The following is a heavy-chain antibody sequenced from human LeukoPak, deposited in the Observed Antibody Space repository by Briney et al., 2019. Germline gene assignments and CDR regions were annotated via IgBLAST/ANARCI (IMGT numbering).Heavy chain of an antibody. CDR1: GVSISSYY. J-gene: IGHJ4*02. V-gene: IGHV4-4*09. D-gene: IGHD6-13*01. CDR2: ISTSGST. Sequence: PSETLSLTCTVSGVSISSYYCSWIRQPPGKGLEWIGYISTSGSTDYSPSLKSRVTISVDRSKNQCSLNLSSVTAADTAVYYCARRRGWKQQLVYFDYWGQGTLATVSS. CDR3: ARRRGWKQQLVYFDY.